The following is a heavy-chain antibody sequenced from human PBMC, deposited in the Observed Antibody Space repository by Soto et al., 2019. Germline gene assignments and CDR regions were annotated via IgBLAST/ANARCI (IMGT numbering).Heavy chain of an antibody. J-gene: IGHJ3*01. CDR2: ISGTGGGT. Sequence: EVQLLESGGGLVQPGGSLRLSCAGSEFTFSTYAMTWVRQAPGKGLEWVSSISGTGGGTSYTDSVKGRFTISRDNSRNTVYLQIISLRAEDTALYYCARDPNGDHLWAFDFRGQGTMVTVSS. CDR1: EFTFSTYA. CDR3: ARDPNGDHLWAFDF. V-gene: IGHV3-23*01. D-gene: IGHD4-17*01.